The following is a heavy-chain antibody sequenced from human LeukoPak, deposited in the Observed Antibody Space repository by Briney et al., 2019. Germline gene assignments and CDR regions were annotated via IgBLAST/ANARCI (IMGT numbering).Heavy chain of an antibody. CDR2: ISSSSSNI. CDR3: AKEASSWFSDYMDV. D-gene: IGHD6-13*01. Sequence: GGSLRLSCAASGFTFSSDSMNWVRQAPGKGLEWVSYISSSSSNIQYADSVKGRFTISRDNAKNSLYLQMTSLRAEDTAVYYCAKEASSWFSDYMDVWGKGTTVTVSS. J-gene: IGHJ6*03. CDR1: GFTFSSDS. V-gene: IGHV3-48*01.